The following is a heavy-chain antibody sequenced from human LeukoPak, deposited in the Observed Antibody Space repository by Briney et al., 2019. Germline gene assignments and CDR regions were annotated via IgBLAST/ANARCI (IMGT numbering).Heavy chain of an antibody. Sequence: SVKVSCKASGGTFCSYAVSWVRQAPGQGLEWMGGIIPIFGTANYAQKFQGRVTITADESTSTAYMELSSLRSEDTAVYYCAREDRVLGNCFDPWGQGTLVTVSS. V-gene: IGHV1-69*01. CDR2: IIPIFGTA. CDR3: AREDRVLGNCFDP. J-gene: IGHJ5*02. D-gene: IGHD3-16*01. CDR1: GGTFCSYA.